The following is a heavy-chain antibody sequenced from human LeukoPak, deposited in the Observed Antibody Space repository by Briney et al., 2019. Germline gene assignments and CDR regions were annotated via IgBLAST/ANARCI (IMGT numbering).Heavy chain of an antibody. V-gene: IGHV3-7*03. J-gene: IGHJ5*02. CDR1: GFTFSSYG. CDR2: IKQDGSEK. CDR3: ASGPHPAHWFDP. Sequence: GRSLRLSCAASGFTFSSYGMHWVRQAPGKGLEWVANIKQDGSEKYYVDSVKGRFTISRDNAKNSLYLQMNSLRAEDTAVYYCASGPHPAHWFDPWGQGTLVTVSS.